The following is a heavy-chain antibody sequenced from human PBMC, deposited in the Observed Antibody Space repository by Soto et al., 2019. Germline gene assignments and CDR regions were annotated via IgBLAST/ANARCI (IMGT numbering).Heavy chain of an antibody. J-gene: IGHJ5*02. V-gene: IGHV3-11*01. CDR3: ARDGDIVTQPGAFNGFDL. CDR2: ISSSGSST. CDR1: GFTFSDYY. D-gene: IGHD2-15*01. Sequence: QVQLVESGGGLVKPGGSLRLSCAVSGFTFSDYYMSWIRQAPGKGLEWLSYISSSGSSTYYADSVMGRFTISRDNAKNSLFLQMSSLRAEDTAVYYCARDGDIVTQPGAFNGFDLLGQGTQVTVSS.